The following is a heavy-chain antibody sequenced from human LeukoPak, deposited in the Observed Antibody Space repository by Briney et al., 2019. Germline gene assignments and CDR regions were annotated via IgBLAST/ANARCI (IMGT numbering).Heavy chain of an antibody. Sequence: GGSLRLSCAASGFTFSTYGMHWVRQAPGKGLEWVTFIRYDGTNKYYADSVKGRFTISRDNSKNTLYLQMNSLRAEDTAVYYCAKESRDYVDILTGNRYYYFMDVWGKGTTVTVSS. J-gene: IGHJ6*03. CDR1: GFTFSTYG. V-gene: IGHV3-30*02. D-gene: IGHD3-9*01. CDR2: IRYDGTNK. CDR3: AKESRDYVDILTGNRYYYFMDV.